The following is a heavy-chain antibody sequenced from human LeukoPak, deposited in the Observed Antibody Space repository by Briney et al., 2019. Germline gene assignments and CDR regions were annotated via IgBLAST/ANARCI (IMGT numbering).Heavy chain of an antibody. D-gene: IGHD6-13*01. CDR2: INHSGST. Sequence: PSETLSLTCAVYGGSFSGYYWSWIRQPPGKGLEWIGEINHSGSTNYNPSLKSRVTISVDTSKNQFSLKLSSVTAADTAVYYCERAFVAAARYWGQGTLVTVSS. CDR3: ERAFVAAARY. CDR1: GGSFSGYY. V-gene: IGHV4-34*01. J-gene: IGHJ4*02.